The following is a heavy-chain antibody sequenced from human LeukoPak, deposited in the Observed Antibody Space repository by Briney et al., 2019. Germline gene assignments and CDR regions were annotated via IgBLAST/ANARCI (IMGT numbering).Heavy chain of an antibody. CDR2: ISYDGTIK. J-gene: IGHJ4*02. CDR1: GFTFSTYA. CDR3: ANLHDY. Sequence: GGSLRLSCAASGFTFSTYAMHWVRQAPGRGLEWVAVISYDGTIKYYADSVKGRFTISRDNSKNTLYLQMNSLRAEDTAVYYCANLHDYWGQGTLVTVSS. V-gene: IGHV3-30*18.